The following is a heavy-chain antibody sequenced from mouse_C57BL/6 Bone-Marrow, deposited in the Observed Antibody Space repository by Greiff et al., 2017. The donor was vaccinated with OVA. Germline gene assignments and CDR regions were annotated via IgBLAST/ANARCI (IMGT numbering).Heavy chain of an antibody. D-gene: IGHD1-1*01. Sequence: VQLKESGAELVRPGTSVKMSCKASGYTFTNYWIGWVKQRPGHGLEWIGDIYPGGGYTNYNEKFKGKATLTVDKSSSTAYMQFSSLTSEDSAIYYGARGDYFGSSYWYFDVWGTGTAVTVSS. CDR3: ARGDYFGSSYWYFDV. CDR2: IYPGGGYT. V-gene: IGHV1-63*01. J-gene: IGHJ1*03. CDR1: GYTFTNYW.